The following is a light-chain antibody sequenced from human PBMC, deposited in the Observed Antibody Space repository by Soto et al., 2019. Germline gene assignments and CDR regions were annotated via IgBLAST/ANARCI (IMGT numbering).Light chain of an antibody. CDR2: DAS. V-gene: IGKV3-11*01. J-gene: IGKJ1*01. Sequence: EIVLTQSPATLSLSPGERATLSCRACQSVSSYLAWYQQKFGQAPRLLIYDASNRATGIPARFSGSGSATDFTLTISSLEPEDFAIYYCQQRYNWPLTFGQGTKVEIK. CDR3: QQRYNWPLT. CDR1: QSVSSY.